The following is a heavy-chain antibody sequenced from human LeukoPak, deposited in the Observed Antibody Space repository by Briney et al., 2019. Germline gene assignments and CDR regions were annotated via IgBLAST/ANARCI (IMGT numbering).Heavy chain of an antibody. Sequence: VASVKVSCKASGYTFTSYGISWVRQAPGQGLEWMGWISAYNGNTNYAQKLQGRVTMTTDTSTSTAYMELRSLRSDDTAVYYCARAASIAAAGTGWVGYYYYYYMDVWGKGTTVTISS. CDR1: GYTFTSYG. CDR2: ISAYNGNT. J-gene: IGHJ6*03. D-gene: IGHD6-13*01. CDR3: ARAASIAAAGTGWVGYYYYYYMDV. V-gene: IGHV1-18*01.